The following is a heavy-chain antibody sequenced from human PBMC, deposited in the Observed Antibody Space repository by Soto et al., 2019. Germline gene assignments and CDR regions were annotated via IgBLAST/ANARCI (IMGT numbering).Heavy chain of an antibody. Sequence: SETLSLTCTVSGGSISSSSYYWGWIRQPPGKGLEWIGSIYYSGSTYYNPSLKSRVTISVDTSKNQFSLKLSSVTAADTAVYYCARQDSGRYFDWLSQDYWGQGTLVTVSS. J-gene: IGHJ4*02. CDR3: ARQDSGRYFDWLSQDY. CDR1: GGSISSSSYY. V-gene: IGHV4-39*01. D-gene: IGHD3-9*01. CDR2: IYYSGST.